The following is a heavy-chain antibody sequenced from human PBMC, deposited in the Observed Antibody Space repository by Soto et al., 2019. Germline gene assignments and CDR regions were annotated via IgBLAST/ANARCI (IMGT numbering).Heavy chain of an antibody. CDR2: ISSNGGST. CDR3: VKGVYDSSGYYDY. J-gene: IGHJ4*02. CDR1: GFTFSSYA. D-gene: IGHD3-22*01. Sequence: PGGSLRLSCSASGFTFSSYAMHWVRQAPGKGLEYVSAISSNGGSTYYADSVKGRFTISRDNSKNTLYLQMSSLRAEDTAVYYCVKGVYDSSGYYDYWGQGTLVTVSS. V-gene: IGHV3-64D*06.